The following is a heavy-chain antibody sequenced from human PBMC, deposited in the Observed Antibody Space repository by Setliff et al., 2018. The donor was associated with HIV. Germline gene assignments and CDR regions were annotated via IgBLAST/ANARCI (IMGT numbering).Heavy chain of an antibody. D-gene: IGHD6-13*01. J-gene: IGHJ4*02. CDR1: GFTFSSYG. V-gene: IGHV3-33*01. CDR3: ARGRGSSSSWPIDY. CDR2: IWYDGSNK. Sequence: GGSLRLSCAASGFTFSSYGMHWVRQAPGKGLEWVAVIWYDGSNKHYADSVKGRFTISRDNSKNTVYLQMNSLRAEDTAVYFCARGRGSSSSWPIDYWGQGTLVTVSS.